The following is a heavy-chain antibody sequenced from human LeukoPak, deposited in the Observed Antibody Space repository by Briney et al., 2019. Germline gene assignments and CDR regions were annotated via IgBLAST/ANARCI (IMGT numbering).Heavy chain of an antibody. V-gene: IGHV1-2*02. D-gene: IGHD4-11*01. Sequence: AASVKVSCKASGYTFTGYYMHWVRQAPGQGLEGMGWINPNSGGTNYAQKFQGRVTMTRDTSISTAYMELSRLRSDDTAVYYCARRIDGYSNYRYYFDYWGQGTLVTVSS. CDR1: GYTFTGYY. J-gene: IGHJ4*02. CDR2: INPNSGGT. CDR3: ARRIDGYSNYRYYFDY.